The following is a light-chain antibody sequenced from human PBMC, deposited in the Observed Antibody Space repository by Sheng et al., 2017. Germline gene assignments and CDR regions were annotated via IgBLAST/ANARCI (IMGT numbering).Light chain of an antibody. CDR1: KLGDKY. V-gene: IGLV3-1*01. CDR2: KDT. J-gene: IGLJ2*01. Sequence: SYELTQPPSVSVSPGQTASITCSGXKLGDKYACWYQQKPGQSPVLVIYKDTTRPSGIPERFSGSNSGNTATLTISGTQAMDEADYYCQAWDSSTVVFGGGTKLTVL. CDR3: QAWDSSTVV.